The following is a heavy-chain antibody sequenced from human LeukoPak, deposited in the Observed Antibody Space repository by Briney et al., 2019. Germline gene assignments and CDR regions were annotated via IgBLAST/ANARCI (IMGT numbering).Heavy chain of an antibody. J-gene: IGHJ6*02. D-gene: IGHD6-19*01. CDR1: GFTFSSYS. CDR3: ARGSAVADTDYYYGMHV. CDR2: ISGNGGST. V-gene: IGHV3-48*01. Sequence: GGSLRLSCAASGFTFSSYSMNWVRQAPGKGLEWVSAISGNGGSTYYADSVKGRFTISRENAKNSSYLQMNSLRAGDTAVYYCARGSAVADTDYYYGMHVWGQGTTVTVTS.